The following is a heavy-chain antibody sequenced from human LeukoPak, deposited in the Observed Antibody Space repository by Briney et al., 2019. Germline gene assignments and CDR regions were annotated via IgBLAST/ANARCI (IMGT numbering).Heavy chain of an antibody. CDR3: ARPTARLGWFDP. V-gene: IGHV3-7*01. CDR1: GFTFSDRW. Sequence: PGGSLRLSCAASGFTFSDRWMSWVRQPPGKGLEYVANIKQDGSEKHYVDSVRGRFTISRDNAQNSLYLEMSSLRAEDTAVYYCARPTARLGWFDPWGQGTLVTVSS. CDR2: IKQDGSEK. D-gene: IGHD6-6*01. J-gene: IGHJ5*02.